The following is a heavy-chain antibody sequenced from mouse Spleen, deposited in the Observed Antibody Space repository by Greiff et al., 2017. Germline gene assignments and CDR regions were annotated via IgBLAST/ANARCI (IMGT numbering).Heavy chain of an antibody. CDR3: ARSGPRDFDY. CDR2: INPNNGGT. CDR1: GYTFTDYY. J-gene: IGHJ2*01. V-gene: IGHV1-26*01. Sequence: EVQLQQSGPELVKPGASVKISCKASGYTFTDYYMNWVKQSHGKSLEWIGDINPNNGGTSYNQKFKGKATLTVDKSSSTAYMELRSLTSEDSAVYYCARSGPRDFDYWGQGTTLTVSS.